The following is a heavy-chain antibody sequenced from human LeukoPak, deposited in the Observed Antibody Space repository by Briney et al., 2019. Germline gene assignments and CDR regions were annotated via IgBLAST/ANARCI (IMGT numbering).Heavy chain of an antibody. D-gene: IGHD6-19*01. V-gene: IGHV6-1*01. CDR1: GDSVSSNSAA. Sequence: SQTLSLTCAISGDSVSSNSAAWNWIRQSPSRGLEWLGRTYYRSKWYNDYAVSVKSRITINPDTSKNQFSLQLNSVTPEDTAVYYCARGVGRGGSVAGLTLDYWGQGTLVTVSS. CDR3: ARGVGRGGSVAGLTLDY. CDR2: TYYRSKWYN. J-gene: IGHJ4*02.